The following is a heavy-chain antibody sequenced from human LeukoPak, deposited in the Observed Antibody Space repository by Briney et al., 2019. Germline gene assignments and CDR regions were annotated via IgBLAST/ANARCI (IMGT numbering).Heavy chain of an antibody. CDR1: EYTFAGYY. Sequence: ASVKVSCKASEYTFAGYYMHWVRQAPGQGLEWMGRINPNSGGTNYAQKFQGRVTMTRDTSISTVYMELSRLRSDDTAVYYCARARVGVNYFDYWGQGTLVTVSS. CDR3: ARARVGVNYFDY. V-gene: IGHV1-2*06. D-gene: IGHD2-8*01. J-gene: IGHJ4*02. CDR2: INPNSGGT.